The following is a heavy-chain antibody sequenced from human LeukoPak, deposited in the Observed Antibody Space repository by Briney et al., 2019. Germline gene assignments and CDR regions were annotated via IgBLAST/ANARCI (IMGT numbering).Heavy chain of an antibody. Sequence: GGPLRLSCAASGFTFSSYWMSWVRQAPGKGLEWVANIKQDGSEKYYVDSVKGRFTISRDNAKNSLYLQMNSLRAEDTAVYYCARDRLAAMVYITDYWGQGTLVTVSS. CDR2: IKQDGSEK. J-gene: IGHJ4*02. D-gene: IGHD5-18*01. V-gene: IGHV3-7*01. CDR3: ARDRLAAMVYITDY. CDR1: GFTFSSYW.